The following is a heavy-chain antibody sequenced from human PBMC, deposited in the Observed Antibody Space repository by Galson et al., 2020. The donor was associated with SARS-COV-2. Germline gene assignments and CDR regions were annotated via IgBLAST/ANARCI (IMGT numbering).Heavy chain of an antibody. Sequence: GESLKISCAASGFTFSSYAMSWVRQAPGKGLEWVSAISGSGGSTYYADSVKGRFTISRDNSKNTLYLQMNSLRAEDTAVYYCAKVMYSSGWRLADYCGQGTLVTVSS. D-gene: IGHD6-19*01. V-gene: IGHV3-23*01. J-gene: IGHJ4*02. CDR1: GFTFSSYA. CDR2: ISGSGGST. CDR3: AKVMYSSGWRLADY.